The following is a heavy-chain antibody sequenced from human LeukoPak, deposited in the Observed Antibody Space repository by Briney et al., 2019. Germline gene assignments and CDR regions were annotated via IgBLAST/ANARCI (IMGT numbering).Heavy chain of an antibody. Sequence: SVKVSCKASGGTFSSYAISWVRQAPGQGLEWMGGIIPIFGTANYAQKFQGRVTITADESTSTAYMELSSLRSEDTAVYYCAKVEKLYTVVPPPDYWGQGTLVTVSS. CDR2: IIPIFGTA. D-gene: IGHD2-2*01. CDR1: GGTFSSYA. CDR3: AKVEKLYTVVPPPDY. J-gene: IGHJ4*02. V-gene: IGHV1-69*13.